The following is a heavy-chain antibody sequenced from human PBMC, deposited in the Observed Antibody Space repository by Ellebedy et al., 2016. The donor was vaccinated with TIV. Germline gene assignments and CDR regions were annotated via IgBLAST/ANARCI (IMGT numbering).Heavy chain of an antibody. J-gene: IGHJ4*02. CDR1: GFTFSAYS. CDR3: TRGGIMPVWTETTPNDYFDY. Sequence: GGSLRLXXAASGFTFSAYSMHWVRQAPGKGLEWVALIWYDGSRIEYADSVKGRFSISRDNSKSTLFMRMTNLRDDDTDVYFCTRGGIMPVWTETTPNDYFDYWGLGTRVNISS. CDR2: IWYDGSRI. V-gene: IGHV3-33*01. D-gene: IGHD3-16*01.